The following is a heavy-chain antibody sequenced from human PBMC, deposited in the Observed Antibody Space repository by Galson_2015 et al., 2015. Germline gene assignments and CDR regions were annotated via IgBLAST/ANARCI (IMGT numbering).Heavy chain of an antibody. J-gene: IGHJ6*02. D-gene: IGHD4-11*01. V-gene: IGHV3-13*01. CDR1: GFTFSSYD. Sequence: SLRLSCAASGFTFSSYDMHWVRHATGKGLEWVSAIGTAGDTYYPGSVKGRFTISRENARNSLYLRMNSLRAGDTAVYYCARTYSNYYGMDVWGQGTTVTVSS. CDR2: IGTAGDT. CDR3: ARTYSNYYGMDV.